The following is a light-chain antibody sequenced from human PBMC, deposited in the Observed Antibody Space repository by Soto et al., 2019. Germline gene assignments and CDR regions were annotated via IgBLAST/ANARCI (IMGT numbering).Light chain of an antibody. CDR3: QTWDPGARVV. V-gene: IGLV4-69*01. CDR1: SGHSSYA. Sequence: QSVLTQSPSASASLGASVKLTCTLSSGHSSYAIAWHQQQPEKGPRYLMKLSSDGSHSKGDGIPDRFSGSSSGAERYLTISGLQSEDGADYYWQTWDPGARVVFGGGTKLTVL. J-gene: IGLJ2*01. CDR2: LSSDGSH.